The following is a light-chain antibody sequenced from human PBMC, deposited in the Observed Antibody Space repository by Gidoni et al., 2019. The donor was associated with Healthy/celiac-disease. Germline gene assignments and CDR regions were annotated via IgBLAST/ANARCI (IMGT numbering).Light chain of an antibody. CDR2: KAS. Sequence: DIQMTKSPSTLSASVGDRVTITGRASQSISSWLTWYQQKPGNAPKLLIYKASSLESGVPSRFSGSGSGTEFTLTISSLQPDDFATYYCQQYNSSPWTFGQGTKVEIK. CDR1: QSISSW. V-gene: IGKV1-5*03. CDR3: QQYNSSPWT. J-gene: IGKJ1*01.